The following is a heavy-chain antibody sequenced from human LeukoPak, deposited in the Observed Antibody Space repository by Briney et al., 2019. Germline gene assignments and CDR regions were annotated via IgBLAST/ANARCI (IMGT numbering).Heavy chain of an antibody. CDR2: INPNSGAT. CDR1: GYTFTGYY. V-gene: IGHV1-2*02. J-gene: IGHJ5*02. D-gene: IGHD6-13*01. CDR3: ARGVGIGASGSWFDP. Sequence: ASVKVSCKASGYTFTGYYMHWVRQAPGQGLDWMAWINPNSGATKYAQKFQGRVTMTRDTSTSTAYMELSRLRSDDTAVYYCARGVGIGASGSWFDPWGQGTPVTVSS.